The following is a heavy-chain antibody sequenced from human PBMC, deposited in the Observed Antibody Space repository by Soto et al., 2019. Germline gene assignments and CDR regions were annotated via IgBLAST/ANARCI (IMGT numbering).Heavy chain of an antibody. CDR3: AKDWGDSGYDFYNPYFDY. J-gene: IGHJ4*02. CDR2: ISGSGGST. CDR1: GFTFSSYA. V-gene: IGHV3-23*01. Sequence: GGSLRLSCAASGFTFSSYAMSWVRQAPGKGLEWVSAISGSGGSTYYADSVKGRFTISRDNSKNTLYLQMNSLRAEDTAVYYCAKDWGDSGYDFYNPYFDYWGQGTLVTVSS. D-gene: IGHD5-12*01.